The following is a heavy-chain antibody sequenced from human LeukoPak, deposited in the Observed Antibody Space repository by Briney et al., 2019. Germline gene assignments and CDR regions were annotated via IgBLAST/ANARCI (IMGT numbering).Heavy chain of an antibody. Sequence: ASVKVSCKASGYAFTGYYMHWVRQAPGQGLEWMGWINPNSGGTNYAQKFQGRVTMTRDTSISTAYMELSRLRSDDTAVYYCARDLFIAVAGTVDYWGQGTLVTVSS. J-gene: IGHJ4*02. CDR2: INPNSGGT. CDR1: GYAFTGYY. V-gene: IGHV1-2*02. CDR3: ARDLFIAVAGTVDY. D-gene: IGHD6-19*01.